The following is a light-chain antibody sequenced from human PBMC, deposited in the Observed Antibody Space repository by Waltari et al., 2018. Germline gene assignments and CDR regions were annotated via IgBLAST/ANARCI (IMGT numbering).Light chain of an antibody. V-gene: IGLV1-44*01. CDR1: TSNIGRKA. J-gene: IGLJ2*01. CDR3: TAWDDSLVALV. CDR2: DSN. Sequence: QSFLTQSPSESGAPGQTVTISCSGSTSNIGRKAVNWFQQLPGTAPKLLIYDSNRRPSGVPDRFSGSKSGTSASLAISGLQSEDEAEYYCTAWDDSLVALVFGGGTKLTVL.